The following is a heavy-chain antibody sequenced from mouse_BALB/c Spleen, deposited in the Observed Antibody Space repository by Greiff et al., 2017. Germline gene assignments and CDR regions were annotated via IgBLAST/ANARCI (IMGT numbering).Heavy chain of an antibody. CDR3: ARSYDYDVAY. CDR2: INPSSGYT. D-gene: IGHD2-4*01. V-gene: IGHV1-4*01. CDR1: GYTFTSYT. J-gene: IGHJ3*01. Sequence: VKLMESGAELARPGASVKMSCKASGYTFTSYTMHWVKQRPGQGLEWIGYINPSSGYTNYNQKFKDKATLTADKSSSTAYMQLSSLTSEDSAVYYCARSYDYDVAYWGQGTLVTVSA.